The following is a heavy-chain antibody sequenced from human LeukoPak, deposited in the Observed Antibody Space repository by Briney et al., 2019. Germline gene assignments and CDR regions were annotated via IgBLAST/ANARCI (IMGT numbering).Heavy chain of an antibody. Sequence: PSETLSLTCTVSGGSISSYYWSWVRQPPGKGLEWIGYIYYSRSTNYNPSLKSRVTISVDTCKNQFSLKLSSVTAADTAVYYCAGSTDSSSWFLSDYWGQGSLVSVS. V-gene: IGHV4-59*01. D-gene: IGHD6-13*01. CDR1: GGSISSYY. J-gene: IGHJ4*02. CDR2: IYYSRST. CDR3: AGSTDSSSWFLSDY.